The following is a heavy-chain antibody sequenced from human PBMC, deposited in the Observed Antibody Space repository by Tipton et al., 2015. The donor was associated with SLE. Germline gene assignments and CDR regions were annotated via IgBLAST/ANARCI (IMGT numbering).Heavy chain of an antibody. J-gene: IGHJ6*03. CDR1: GGSISHRDDY. CDR3: ARGRGEYSSSWYYYYYYMDV. V-gene: IGHV4-39*07. D-gene: IGHD6-13*01. Sequence: TLSLTCTVSGGSISHRDDYWGWIRQPPGKGLEWIGNVYYTGNTYSNPSLKSRVTLSIDTSKNQFSLKLSSVTAADTAVYYCARGRGEYSSSWYYYYYYMDVWGKGTTVTVSS. CDR2: VYYTGNT.